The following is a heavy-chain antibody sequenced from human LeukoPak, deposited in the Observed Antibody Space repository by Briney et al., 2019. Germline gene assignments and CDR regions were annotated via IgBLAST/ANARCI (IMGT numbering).Heavy chain of an antibody. D-gene: IGHD2-15*01. V-gene: IGHV4-59*01. J-gene: IGHJ6*03. Sequence: SETLSLTCTVSGGSISSYYWSWIRQPPGKGLEWIGYIYYSGSTNYNPSLKSRVTISVDTSKNQFSLKLSSVTAADTAVYYCARAGYLYYYYMDVWGKGTTVTVSS. CDR3: ARAGYLYYYYMDV. CDR2: IYYSGST. CDR1: GGSISSYY.